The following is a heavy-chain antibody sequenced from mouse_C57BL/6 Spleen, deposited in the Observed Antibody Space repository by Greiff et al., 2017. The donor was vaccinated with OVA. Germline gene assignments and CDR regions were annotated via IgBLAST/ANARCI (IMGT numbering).Heavy chain of an antibody. Sequence: VQLQQPGAELVRPGSSVKLSCKASGYTFTSYWMDWVKQRPGQGLEWIGNIYPSDSETHYNQKFKDKATLTVDKSSSTAYMQLSSLTSEDSAVYYCARGWYCDVWRTGTTVTVPS. CDR2: IYPSDSET. J-gene: IGHJ1*03. CDR3: ARGWYCDV. CDR1: GYTFTSYW. V-gene: IGHV1-61*01.